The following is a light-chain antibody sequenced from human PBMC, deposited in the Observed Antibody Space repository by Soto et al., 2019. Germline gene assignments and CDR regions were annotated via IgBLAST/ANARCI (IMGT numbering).Light chain of an antibody. J-gene: IGKJ3*01. V-gene: IGKV3-15*01. CDR3: QQYNNWPPFT. CDR2: GAS. CDR1: QSVSSN. Sequence: EIVMTQSPATLSVSPGERATLSYRASQSVSSNLAWYQQKPGQAPRLLIYGASTRATGIPVRFGGSGSGTEFTLTISSLQSEDFAVYYCQQYNNWPPFTFGPGTTVDLK.